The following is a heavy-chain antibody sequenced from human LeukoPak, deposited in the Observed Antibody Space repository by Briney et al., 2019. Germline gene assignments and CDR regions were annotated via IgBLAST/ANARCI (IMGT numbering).Heavy chain of an antibody. V-gene: IGHV3-30*04. J-gene: IGHJ6*03. CDR1: GFTFSSYA. CDR3: ARDPYSGGYGDYYYYYMDL. D-gene: IGHD1-26*01. Sequence: GRSLRLSCAASGFTFSSYAMHWARQAPGKGLEWVAVISYDGSNKYYADSVKGRFTISRDNSKNSLYLQMNSLRAEDTAVYYCARDPYSGGYGDYYYYYMDLWGQGTTVTISS. CDR2: ISYDGSNK.